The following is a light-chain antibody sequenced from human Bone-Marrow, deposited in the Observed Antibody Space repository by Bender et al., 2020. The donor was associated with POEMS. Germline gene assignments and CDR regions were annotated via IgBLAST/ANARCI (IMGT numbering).Light chain of an antibody. CDR1: SSDVGAYNL. J-gene: IGLJ2*01. CDR2: DVI. Sequence: QSALTQPASVSGSPGQSITISCTGASSDVGAYNLVSWYQQHPGKAPKLLIYDVIDRPSGVSHRFSGSKSGNTASLTIFGLQAEDEADYYCQSYDTSLSGSLFGGGTKLTVL. CDR3: QSYDTSLSGSL. V-gene: IGLV2-14*02.